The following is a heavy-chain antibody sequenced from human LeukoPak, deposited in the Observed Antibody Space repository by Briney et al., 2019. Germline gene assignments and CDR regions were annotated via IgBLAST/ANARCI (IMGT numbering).Heavy chain of an antibody. CDR1: GGSISSYY. CDR3: ARGGRSGSGTIIRHFANGLFDY. J-gene: IGHJ4*02. Sequence: SETLSLTCIVSGGSISSYYWSWIRQPPGKGLGWIGYIYYSGSTNYNPSLKSRVTISVATSKNQFSLKLSSVTAADTAVYYCARGGRSGSGTIIRHFANGLFDYWGQGTLVTVSS. V-gene: IGHV4-59*01. D-gene: IGHD3-10*01. CDR2: IYYSGST.